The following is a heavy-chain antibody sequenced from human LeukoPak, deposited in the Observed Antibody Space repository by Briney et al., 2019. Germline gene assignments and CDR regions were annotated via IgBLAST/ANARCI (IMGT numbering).Heavy chain of an antibody. Sequence: SETLSLTCTVSGGSISSYYWSWIRQHPGKGLEWIGYIYYSGSTYYNPSLKSRVTISVDTSKNQFSLKLSSVTAADTAVYYCARDSPYGDYVDWFDPWGQGTLVTVSS. V-gene: IGHV4-59*06. CDR1: GGSISSYY. CDR2: IYYSGST. D-gene: IGHD4-17*01. J-gene: IGHJ5*02. CDR3: ARDSPYGDYVDWFDP.